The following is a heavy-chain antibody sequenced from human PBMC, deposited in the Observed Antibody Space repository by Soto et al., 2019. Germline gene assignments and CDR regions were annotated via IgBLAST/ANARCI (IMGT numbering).Heavy chain of an antibody. CDR2: ISGAGDTI. V-gene: IGHV3-23*01. CDR1: GFTLSSYA. CDR3: AKDGYYDLSTGTGYYYYGLDV. J-gene: IGHJ6*02. Sequence: PVGSLRLSCEASGFTLSSYAMTWVRQAPGKGLEWVSVISGAGDTIYYADSVEGRFTISRDNSKNTLYLQMDSLTAEDTAVYFCAKDGYYDLSTGTGYYYYGLDVWGQGTTVTVSS. D-gene: IGHD3-9*01.